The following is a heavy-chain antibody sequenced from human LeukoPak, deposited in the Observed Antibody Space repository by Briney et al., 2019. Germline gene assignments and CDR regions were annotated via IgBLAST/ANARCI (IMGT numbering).Heavy chain of an antibody. J-gene: IGHJ4*02. CDR3: ARGTAYYYDSTASPFDY. CDR2: IRSSRNSI. CDR1: GFTVSSYN. D-gene: IGHD3-22*01. Sequence: PGGSLRLSCAASGFTVSSYNMNCVRQAPGKGLEWISSIRSSRNSISYADSVKGRFTISRYNTKNSLHLQMNSLRAEDTAVYYCARGTAYYYDSTASPFDYGGQGTLVSVSS. V-gene: IGHV3-21*04.